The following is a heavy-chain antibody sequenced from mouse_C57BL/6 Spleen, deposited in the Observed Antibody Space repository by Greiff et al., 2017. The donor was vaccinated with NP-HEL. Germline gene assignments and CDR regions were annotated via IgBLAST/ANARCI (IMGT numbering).Heavy chain of an antibody. J-gene: IGHJ4*01. Sequence: VQLQQPGAELVRPGSSVKLSCKASGYTFTSYWMHWVKQRPIQGLEWIGNIDPSDSETHYNQKVKDKATLTVDKSSSTAYMQLSSLTSEDSAVYYCARGTMVHERAMDYWGQGTSVTVSS. CDR3: ARGTMVHERAMDY. D-gene: IGHD1-1*02. CDR2: IDPSDSET. V-gene: IGHV1-52*01. CDR1: GYTFTSYW.